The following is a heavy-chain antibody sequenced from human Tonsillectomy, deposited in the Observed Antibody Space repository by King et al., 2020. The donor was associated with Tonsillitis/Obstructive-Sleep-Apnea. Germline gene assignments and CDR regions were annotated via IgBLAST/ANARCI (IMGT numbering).Heavy chain of an antibody. CDR2: IYPVDSDT. J-gene: IGHJ4*02. CDR1: GYSFTSYW. V-gene: IGHV5-51*01. Sequence: QLVQSGAEVKKPGESLKISCKGSGYSFTSYWIGWVRQMPGKGLGWMGNIYPVDSDTRYSPSFQCQVTISADKSIHPAYLQWSSLKASDTAMYYCARLGAYREGYYFDYWGQGTLVTVSS. CDR3: ARLGAYREGYYFDY. D-gene: IGHD1-26*01.